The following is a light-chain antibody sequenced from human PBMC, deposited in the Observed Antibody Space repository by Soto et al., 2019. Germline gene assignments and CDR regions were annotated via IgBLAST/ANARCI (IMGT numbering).Light chain of an antibody. CDR1: SSNIGAGYD. Sequence: QPVLTQPPSVSGAPGQRVTISCTGSSSNIGAGYDVHWYQQLPGTAPKLLIYANSDRPSGVPDRFSGSKSGTSASLAITGLQAEDEADYYCQSYDSGLSGSGVFGGGTKLTVL. J-gene: IGLJ3*02. V-gene: IGLV1-40*01. CDR2: ANS. CDR3: QSYDSGLSGSGV.